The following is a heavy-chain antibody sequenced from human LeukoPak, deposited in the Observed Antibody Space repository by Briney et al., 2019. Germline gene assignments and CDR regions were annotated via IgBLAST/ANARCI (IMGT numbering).Heavy chain of an antibody. V-gene: IGHV5-51*01. Sequence: GESLKISCKGSGYSFNSYWIGWVRQMPGKGLEWMGIIYPGDSDTRYSPSFQGQVTISADKSISTAYLQWSSLKASDTAIYYCARHVQYRSSGHNWFDPWGQGTLVTVSS. CDR3: ARHVQYRSSGHNWFDP. CDR1: GYSFNSYW. CDR2: IYPGDSDT. J-gene: IGHJ5*02. D-gene: IGHD6-19*01.